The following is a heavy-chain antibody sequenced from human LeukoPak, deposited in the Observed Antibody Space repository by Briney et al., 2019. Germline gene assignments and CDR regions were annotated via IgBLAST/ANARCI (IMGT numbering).Heavy chain of an antibody. D-gene: IGHD2-2*03. CDR3: ARIFHLDIVVVPAATPFDY. J-gene: IGHJ4*02. Sequence: ASVKVSCKASGYTFTGYYMHWVRQAPGQGLEWMGWINPNSGGTNYAQKFQGRVTMTRDTSISTAYMELSRLRSDDTAVYCCARIFHLDIVVVPAATPFDYWGQGTLVTVSS. CDR1: GYTFTGYY. CDR2: INPNSGGT. V-gene: IGHV1-2*02.